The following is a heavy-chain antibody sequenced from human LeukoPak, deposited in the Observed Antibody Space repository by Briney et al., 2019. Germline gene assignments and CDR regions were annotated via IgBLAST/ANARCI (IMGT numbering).Heavy chain of an antibody. CDR1: GFTVSSNY. V-gene: IGHV3-66*01. CDR3: ARVFTYYYDSSGYGLDY. J-gene: IGHJ4*02. CDR2: IYSGGST. D-gene: IGHD3-22*01. Sequence: GGSLRLSCAASGFTVSSNYMSWVRQAPGKGLEWVSVIYSGGSTYYADSVKGRFTISRDNSKNTLYLRMNSLRAEDTAVYYCARVFTYYYDSSGYGLDYWGQGTLVTVSS.